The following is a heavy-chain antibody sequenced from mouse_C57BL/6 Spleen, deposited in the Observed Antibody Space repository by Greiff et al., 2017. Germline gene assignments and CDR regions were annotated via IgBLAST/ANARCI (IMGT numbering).Heavy chain of an antibody. CDR1: GYKFTGYW. Sequence: QVQLKQSGAELMKPGASVKLSCKASGYKFTGYWIEWVKQRPGHGLEWIGEILPGSGSTNYNEKFKGKATFTADTSSNTAYMQLSSLATEDSAIDYCARSLAYYAMDYWGQGTSVTVAS. J-gene: IGHJ4*01. V-gene: IGHV1-9*01. CDR3: ARSLAYYAMDY. D-gene: IGHD6-1*01. CDR2: ILPGSGST.